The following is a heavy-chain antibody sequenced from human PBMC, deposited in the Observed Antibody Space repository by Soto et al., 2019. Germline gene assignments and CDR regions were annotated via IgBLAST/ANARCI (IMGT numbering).Heavy chain of an antibody. J-gene: IGHJ3*02. D-gene: IGHD3-22*01. Sequence: SETLSLTCTVSGGSIISSSYYWGWIRQPPGKGLEWIGSIYYSGSTYYNPSLKSRVTISVDTSKNQFSLKLSSVTAADTAVYYCARQEPIVVVITTAFDIWGQGTMVTVSS. CDR3: ARQEPIVVVITTAFDI. V-gene: IGHV4-39*01. CDR1: GGSIISSSYY. CDR2: IYYSGST.